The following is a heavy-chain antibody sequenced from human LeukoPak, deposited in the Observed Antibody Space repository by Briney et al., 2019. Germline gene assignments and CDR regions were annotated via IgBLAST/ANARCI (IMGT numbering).Heavy chain of an antibody. D-gene: IGHD3-3*02. CDR1: GGSISSGGYY. CDR2: IYHSGST. V-gene: IGHV4-30-2*01. J-gene: IGHJ4*02. Sequence: PSETLSLTCTVSGGSISSGGYYWSWIRQPPGKGLEWIGYIYHSGSTYYNPSLKSRVTISVDRSKNQFSLKLSSVTAADTAVYYCARDSLSESSFLGWGQGTLVTVSS. CDR3: ARDSLSESSFLG.